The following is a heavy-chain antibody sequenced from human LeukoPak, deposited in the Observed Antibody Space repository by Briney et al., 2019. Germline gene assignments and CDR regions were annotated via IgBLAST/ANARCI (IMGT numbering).Heavy chain of an antibody. CDR1: GGSISSSSYY. CDR3: ASARTSSRSWFTFDY. D-gene: IGHD6-13*01. V-gene: IGHV4-39*01. Sequence: PSETLSLTCTVSGGSISSSSYYWGWIRQPPGKGLEWIGSIYYSGSTYYNPSLKSRVTISVDTSKSQLSLKLSSVTAADTAVYYCASARTSSRSWFTFDYWGQGILVTVSS. CDR2: IYYSGST. J-gene: IGHJ4*02.